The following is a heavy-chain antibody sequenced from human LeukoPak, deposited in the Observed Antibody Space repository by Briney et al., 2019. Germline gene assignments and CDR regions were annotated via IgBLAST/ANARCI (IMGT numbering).Heavy chain of an antibody. CDR3: ARDYPTVTSFRLGSYYYMDV. Sequence: WASVKVSCKASGYTFTGYYMHWVRQAPGQGLEWMGWINPNSGGTNYAQKFQGRVTMTRDTSISTAYMELSRLRSDDTAVYYCARDYPTVTSFRLGSYYYMDVWGKGTTVTVSS. J-gene: IGHJ6*03. CDR2: INPNSGGT. D-gene: IGHD4-17*01. V-gene: IGHV1-2*02. CDR1: GYTFTGYY.